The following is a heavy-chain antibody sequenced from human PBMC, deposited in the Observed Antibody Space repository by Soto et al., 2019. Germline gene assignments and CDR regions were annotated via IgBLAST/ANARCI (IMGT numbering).Heavy chain of an antibody. Sequence: ASVKVCCKASGYTFTNYCFSWVRQAPGQGLEWMGWISAYNGNTKYAQKLQGRVTMTTDTSTSTAYMELRSLRSDDTAVYYCARDLGVGMEDYWGQGTTVTVSS. CDR2: ISAYNGNT. D-gene: IGHD3-10*01. V-gene: IGHV1-18*01. CDR3: ARDLGVGMEDY. J-gene: IGHJ4*02. CDR1: GYTFTNYC.